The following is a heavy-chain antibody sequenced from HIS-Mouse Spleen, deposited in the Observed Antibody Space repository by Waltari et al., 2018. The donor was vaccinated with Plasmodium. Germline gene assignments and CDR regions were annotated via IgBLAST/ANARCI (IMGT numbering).Heavy chain of an antibody. CDR2: INPNSGGT. V-gene: IGHV1-2*02. J-gene: IGHJ4*02. D-gene: IGHD6-13*01. Sequence: QVQLAQSGAVVKKPGASVKVSCKASGHTFTGHYMPWVRQAPGQGLEWMGWINPNSGGTNYAQKFQGRVTMTRDTSISTAYMELSRLRSDDTAVYYCARDNFAAGNFDYWGQGTLVTVSS. CDR3: ARDNFAAGNFDY. CDR1: GHTFTGHY.